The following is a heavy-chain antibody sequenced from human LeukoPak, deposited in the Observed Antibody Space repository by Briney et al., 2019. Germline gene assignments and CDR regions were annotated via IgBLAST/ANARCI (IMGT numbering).Heavy chain of an antibody. CDR2: IIPIFGTA. Sequence: SVKVSCKASGGTFSSYAISWVRQAPGQGLEWMGGIIPIFGTANYAQKFQGRVTITADESTSTAYMELSSLRSEDTAVYYCTREIYYDSSGLFDYWGQGTLVTVSS. CDR1: GGTFSSYA. V-gene: IGHV1-69*13. D-gene: IGHD3-22*01. J-gene: IGHJ4*02. CDR3: TREIYYDSSGLFDY.